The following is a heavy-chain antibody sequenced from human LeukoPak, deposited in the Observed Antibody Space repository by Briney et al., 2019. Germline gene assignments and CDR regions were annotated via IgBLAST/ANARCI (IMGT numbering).Heavy chain of an antibody. J-gene: IGHJ4*02. CDR2: IYYSGST. D-gene: IGHD6-19*01. V-gene: IGHV4-61*01. CDR3: ARNGGWDLGPNY. Sequence: PSETLSLTCTVSGGSVSSGSYYWSWIRQPPGKGLEWIGYIYYSGSTYYNPSLKSRVTISVDTSKNQFSLKLSSVTAADTAVYYCARNGGWDLGPNYWGQGTLVTVSS. CDR1: GGSVSSGSYY.